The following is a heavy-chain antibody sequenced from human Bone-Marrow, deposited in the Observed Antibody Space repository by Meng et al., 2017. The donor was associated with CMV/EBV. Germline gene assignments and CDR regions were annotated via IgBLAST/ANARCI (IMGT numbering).Heavy chain of an antibody. V-gene: IGHV1-58*01. J-gene: IGHJ6*02. CDR3: AAEVLPGIAAAGTPTYYYYYGRDV. Sequence: SVKVSCKASGFTFTSSAVQWVRQARGQRLEWIGWIVVGSGNTNYAQKFQERVTITRDMSTSTAYMELSSLRSEDTAVYYCAAEVLPGIAAAGTPTYYYYYGRDVWGQGNTVNV. D-gene: IGHD6-13*01. CDR2: IVVGSGNT. CDR1: GFTFTSSA.